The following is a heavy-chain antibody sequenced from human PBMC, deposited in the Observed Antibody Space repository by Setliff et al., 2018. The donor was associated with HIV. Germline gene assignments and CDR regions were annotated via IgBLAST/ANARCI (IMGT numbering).Heavy chain of an antibody. D-gene: IGHD2-2*01. V-gene: IGHV4-39*01. J-gene: IGHJ4*02. CDR1: GGSISRSRNY. CDR3: ARLAIPAATTDY. CDR2: IFYSGST. Sequence: TLSLTCTVSGGSISRSRNYWGWIRQPPGKGLEWIGSIFYSGSTYYNPSLKSRPTISVDTSKNQFSLKLNSVTAADTAVYYCARLAIPAATTDYWGQGTLVTVSS.